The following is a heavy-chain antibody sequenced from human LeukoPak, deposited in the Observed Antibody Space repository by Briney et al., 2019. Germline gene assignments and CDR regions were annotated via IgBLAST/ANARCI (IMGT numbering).Heavy chain of an antibody. J-gene: IGHJ4*02. CDR3: ARLILELGGYAVDY. D-gene: IGHD3-3*01. Sequence: GASVKVSCKASGYTFTGYYMHWVRQAPGQGLESMGWINPNSGGTNYAQKFQGGVTMTRDTSISTAYMELSRLRSDDTAVYYCARLILELGGYAVDYWGQGTLVTVSS. CDR1: GYTFTGYY. V-gene: IGHV1-2*02. CDR2: INPNSGGT.